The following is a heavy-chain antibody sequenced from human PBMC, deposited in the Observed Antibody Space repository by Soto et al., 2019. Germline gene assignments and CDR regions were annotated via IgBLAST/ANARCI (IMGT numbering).Heavy chain of an antibody. Sequence: PGGSLRLSCAASGFTFSSYWMHWVRQAPGKVLVWVSRINSDGSSTSYADSVKGRFTISRDNAKNTLYLQMNSLRAEDTAVYYCARDSGAVVVTALSSSDAFDIWGQGTMVTVSS. D-gene: IGHD2-21*02. V-gene: IGHV3-74*01. J-gene: IGHJ3*02. CDR3: ARDSGAVVVTALSSSDAFDI. CDR2: INSDGSST. CDR1: GFTFSSYW.